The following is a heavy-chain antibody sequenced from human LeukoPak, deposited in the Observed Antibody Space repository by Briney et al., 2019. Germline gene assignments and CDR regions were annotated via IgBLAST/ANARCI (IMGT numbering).Heavy chain of an antibody. CDR2: IYYSGST. D-gene: IGHD3-22*01. V-gene: IGHV4-59*08. CDR1: GGSINSYY. Sequence: SETLSLTCTVSGGSINSYYWSWIRQPPGKGLEWIGYIYYSGSTNYNPSLKSLVTISVDTSKNQFSLKLSSVTAADTAVYYCAGGGNVVVITVWGQGTLVTVSS. CDR3: AGGGNVVVITV. J-gene: IGHJ4*02.